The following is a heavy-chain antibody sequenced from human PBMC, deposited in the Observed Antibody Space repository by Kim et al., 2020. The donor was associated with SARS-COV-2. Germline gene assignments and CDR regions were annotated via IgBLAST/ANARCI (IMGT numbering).Heavy chain of an antibody. CDR3: ARSGGNLLLDY. CDR1: GFTFSNYW. Sequence: GGSLRLSCVASGFTFSNYWMHWVRQAPGKGLVWVSDISRDGTTKRCADSVKGRFTVSRDNAKNTLYLQMSSLRVEDTAVYYCARSGGNLLLDYWGRGTLVTVSS. D-gene: IGHD2-15*01. CDR2: ISRDGTTK. J-gene: IGHJ4*02. V-gene: IGHV3-74*01.